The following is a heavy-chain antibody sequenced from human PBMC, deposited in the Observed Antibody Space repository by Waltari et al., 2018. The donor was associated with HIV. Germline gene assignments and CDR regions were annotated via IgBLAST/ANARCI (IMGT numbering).Heavy chain of an antibody. CDR1: GGSISSGSYY. Sequence: QVQLQESGPGLVKPSQTLSLTCTVSGGSISSGSYYWSWIRQPAGKGLEWIGRIYTSGSTNYNPSLKSRVTISVDTSKNQFSLKLSSVTAADTAVYYCARFGGGSSSSDYWGQGTLVTVSS. CDR3: ARFGGGSSSSDY. D-gene: IGHD6-6*01. V-gene: IGHV4-61*02. J-gene: IGHJ4*02. CDR2: IYTSGST.